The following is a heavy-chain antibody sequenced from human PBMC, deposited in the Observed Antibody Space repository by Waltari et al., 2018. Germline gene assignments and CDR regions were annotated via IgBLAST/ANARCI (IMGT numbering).Heavy chain of an antibody. CDR3: ARESSSGYAGDAFDI. CDR2: MNPTSGNT. D-gene: IGHD3-22*01. CDR1: GYTFTGYY. J-gene: IGHJ3*02. V-gene: IGHV1-8*02. Sequence: QVQLVQSGAEVKKPGASVKVSCKASGYTFTGYYMHWVRQAPGQGLEWMGWMNPTSGNTGYAQKFQGRVTMTRNTSISTAYMELSSLRSEDTAVYYCARESSSGYAGDAFDIWGQGTMVTVSS.